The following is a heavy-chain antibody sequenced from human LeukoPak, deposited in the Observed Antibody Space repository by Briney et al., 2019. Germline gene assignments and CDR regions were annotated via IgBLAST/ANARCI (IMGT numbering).Heavy chain of an antibody. Sequence: SETLSLTCTVSGGSISSYYWSWIRQPPGKGLEWIGYIYYSGGTNYNPSLKSRVTISVDTSKNQFSLKLSSVTAADTAVYYCARHGSYYGSAPHYYFDYWGQGTLVTVSS. CDR2: IYYSGGT. J-gene: IGHJ4*02. CDR3: ARHGSYYGSAPHYYFDY. D-gene: IGHD3-10*01. V-gene: IGHV4-59*08. CDR1: GGSISSYY.